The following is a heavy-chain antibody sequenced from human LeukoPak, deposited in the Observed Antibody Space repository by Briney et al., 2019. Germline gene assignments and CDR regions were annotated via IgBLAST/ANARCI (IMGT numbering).Heavy chain of an antibody. CDR2: IRGDGGLF. CDR3: ARDEVGAPPIDY. CDR1: GFTFSSHW. Sequence: GGSLRLSCEASGFTFSSHWMHWVRQVPGQGLVWISNIRGDGGLFGYADSVKGRFAVSRDNARNTLYLHMNSLRVEDTAVYYCARDEVGAPPIDYWGQGVLVTVSS. V-gene: IGHV3-74*01. J-gene: IGHJ4*02. D-gene: IGHD1-26*01.